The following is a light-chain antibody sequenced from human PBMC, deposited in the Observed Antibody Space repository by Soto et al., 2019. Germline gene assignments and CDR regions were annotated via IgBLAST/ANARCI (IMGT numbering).Light chain of an antibody. CDR3: QQYGSSTRT. CDR2: GAS. CDR1: QSVSNSY. Sequence: EIVLTQSPGTLSLSPGERATLSCRASQSVSNSYLAWYQQKLGQAPRLLIYGASTRAPGIPDRFSGSGSGTDFTLTISRLEPEDVALYYCQQYGSSTRTFGQGTKVEIK. J-gene: IGKJ1*01. V-gene: IGKV3-20*01.